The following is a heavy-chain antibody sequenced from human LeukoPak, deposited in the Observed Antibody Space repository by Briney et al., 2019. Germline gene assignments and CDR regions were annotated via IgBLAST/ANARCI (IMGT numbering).Heavy chain of an antibody. CDR2: ISSSSSYI. J-gene: IGHJ4*02. D-gene: IGHD2-2*01. CDR1: GFTFSSYS. Sequence: PGGSLRLSCAASGFTFSSYSMNWVRQAPGKGLEWVSSISSSSSYIYYADSVKGRFTISRDNAKNSLYLQMNSLRAEDTAVYYCATEYCSGTSCYLNYWGQGTLVTVSS. V-gene: IGHV3-21*01. CDR3: ATEYCSGTSCYLNY.